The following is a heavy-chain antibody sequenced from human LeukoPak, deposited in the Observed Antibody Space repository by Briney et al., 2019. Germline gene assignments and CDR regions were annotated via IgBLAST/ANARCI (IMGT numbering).Heavy chain of an antibody. V-gene: IGHV1-8*01. D-gene: IGHD3-3*01. CDR1: GYTFTSYD. Sequence: ASVKVSCKASGYTFTSYDINWVRQATGQGLEWMGWMNPNSGNTGYAQKFQGRATMTRNTSISTAYMELSSLRSEDTAVYYCARGRPLRFLEWWKYGMDVWGQGTTVTVSS. CDR3: ARGRPLRFLEWWKYGMDV. J-gene: IGHJ6*02. CDR2: MNPNSGNT.